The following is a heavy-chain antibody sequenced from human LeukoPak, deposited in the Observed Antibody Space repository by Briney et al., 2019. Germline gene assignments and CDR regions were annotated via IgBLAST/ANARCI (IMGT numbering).Heavy chain of an antibody. V-gene: IGHV1-2*02. Sequence: ASVKFSCKASGYSFTGYYLDWVRQAPGQGLEWMGWINPKSGGTNYAQKFQGRVTMTRDTSISTAYMELSRLRSDDTAVYYCARDLGDYYDSSGYPQIDYWGQGTLVTVSS. CDR3: ARDLGDYYDSSGYPQIDY. CDR2: INPKSGGT. CDR1: GYSFTGYY. D-gene: IGHD3-22*01. J-gene: IGHJ4*02.